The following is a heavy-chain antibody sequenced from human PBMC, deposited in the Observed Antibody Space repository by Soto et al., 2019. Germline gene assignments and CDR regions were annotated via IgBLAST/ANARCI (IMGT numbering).Heavy chain of an antibody. CDR1: GGSISSGDYY. Sequence: SETLSLTCTVSGGSISSGDYYWSWIRQPPGKGLEWIGYIYYSGSTYYNPSLKSRVTISVDTSKNQFSLKLSSVTAADTAVYYCATVAGYDCSGELDYWGQGTLVT. CDR3: ATVAGYDCSGELDY. J-gene: IGHJ4*02. CDR2: IYYSGST. V-gene: IGHV4-30-4*01. D-gene: IGHD3-22*01.